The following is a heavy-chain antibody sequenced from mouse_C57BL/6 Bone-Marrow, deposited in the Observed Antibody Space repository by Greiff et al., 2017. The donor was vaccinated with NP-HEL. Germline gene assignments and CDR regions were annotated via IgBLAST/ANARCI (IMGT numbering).Heavy chain of an antibody. J-gene: IGHJ3*01. CDR1: GYTFTSYW. Sequence: QVQLQQPGAELVRPGSSVKLSCKASGYTFTSYWMHWVKQRPIQGLEWIGNIDPSDSETHYNQKFKDKATLTVDKSSSTAYMQLSSLTSEDSAVYYCARGGERVSWFAYWGQGTLVTVSA. V-gene: IGHV1-52*01. CDR3: ARGGERVSWFAY. CDR2: IDPSDSET.